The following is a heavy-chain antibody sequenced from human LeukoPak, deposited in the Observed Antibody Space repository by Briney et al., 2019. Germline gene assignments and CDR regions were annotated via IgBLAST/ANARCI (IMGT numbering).Heavy chain of an antibody. D-gene: IGHD5-18*01. CDR2: INPNSGGT. CDR3: ARDLEVIGYSYGY. CDR1: GYTFTGYY. J-gene: IGHJ4*02. V-gene: IGHV1-2*02. Sequence: ASVKVSCKASGYTFTGYYMHWARQAPGQGLEWMGWINPNSGGTNYAQKFQGRVTMTRDMSTSTVYMELSSLRSEDTAVYYCARDLEVIGYSYGYWGQGTLVTVSS.